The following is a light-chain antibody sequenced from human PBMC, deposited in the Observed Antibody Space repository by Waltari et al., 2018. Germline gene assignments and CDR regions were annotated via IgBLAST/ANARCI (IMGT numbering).Light chain of an antibody. CDR1: SSDVGGYDY. CDR2: DVV. CDR3: CSYKRGATWV. Sequence: QSVLTQPASVSGSPGQSITISCTGTSSDVGGYDYVSWYQQSPGKAPKLIIYDVVKRPSGVSTRFSASKSGNTASRTISGLQAEDEGDYYCCSYKRGATWVFGGGTALTVL. V-gene: IGLV2-14*03. J-gene: IGLJ3*02.